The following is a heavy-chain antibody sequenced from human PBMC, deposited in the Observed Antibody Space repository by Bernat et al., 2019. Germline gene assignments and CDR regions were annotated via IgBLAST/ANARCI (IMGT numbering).Heavy chain of an antibody. CDR1: GFTFSSYA. CDR2: ISGSGGSP. V-gene: IGHV3-23*01. CDR3: AKDTGYSSGWYFDAFDI. J-gene: IGHJ3*02. D-gene: IGHD6-19*01. Sequence: EVQLLESGGGLVQPGGSLRLSCAASGFTFSSYAMSWVRQAPGKGLERVSAISGSGGSPYYADSVKGRFTISRDNSKSTLYLQMNSLRAEDTAVYYCAKDTGYSSGWYFDAFDIWGQGTMVTVSS.